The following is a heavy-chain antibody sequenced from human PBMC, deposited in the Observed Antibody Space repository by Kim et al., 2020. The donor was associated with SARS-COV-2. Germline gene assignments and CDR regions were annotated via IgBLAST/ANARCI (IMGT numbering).Heavy chain of an antibody. CDR1: GGSISSYY. D-gene: IGHD5-12*01. Sequence: SETLSLTCTVSGGSISSYYWSWIRQPPGKGLEWIGYIYYSGSTNYNPSLKSRVTISVDTSKNQFSLKLSSVTAADTAVYYCARAGRDGGYNYFFDYWGQGTLVTVSS. V-gene: IGHV4-59*13. CDR3: ARAGRDGGYNYFFDY. CDR2: IYYSGST. J-gene: IGHJ4*02.